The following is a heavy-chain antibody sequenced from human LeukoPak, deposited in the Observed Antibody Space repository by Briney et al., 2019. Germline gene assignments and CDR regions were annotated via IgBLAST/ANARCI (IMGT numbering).Heavy chain of an antibody. CDR1: GFTFSSYN. CDR2: ISTSSNYR. J-gene: IGHJ5*02. V-gene: IGHV3-21*01. CDR3: AKMVRGPLNWFDP. Sequence: PGGSLRLSCAASGFTFSSYNMNWVRQAPGKGLEWVSSISTSSNYRYYADSVKGRFTISRDNSKNTLYLQMNSLRAEDTAVYYCAKMVRGPLNWFDPWGQGTLVTVSS. D-gene: IGHD3-10*01.